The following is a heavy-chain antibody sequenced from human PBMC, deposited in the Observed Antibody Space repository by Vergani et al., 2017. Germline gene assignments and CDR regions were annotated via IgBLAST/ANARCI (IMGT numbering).Heavy chain of an antibody. Sequence: EVQLVESGGVVVQPGGSLRLSCAASGFTFDDYTMHWVRQAPGRGLEWVSLISWDGGNTYYADSVNGRFTISRDNSKNSLYLQMNSLRTEDTALYYCAKDNEQWLATGGFDYWGQGTLVTVSS. CDR2: ISWDGGNT. CDR3: AKDNEQWLATGGFDY. V-gene: IGHV3-43*01. J-gene: IGHJ4*02. CDR1: GFTFDDYT. D-gene: IGHD6-19*01.